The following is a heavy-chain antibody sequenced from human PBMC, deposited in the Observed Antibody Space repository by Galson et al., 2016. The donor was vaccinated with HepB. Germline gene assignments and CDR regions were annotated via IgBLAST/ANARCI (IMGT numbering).Heavy chain of an antibody. J-gene: IGHJ4*02. CDR2: IIPIFDTA. V-gene: IGHV1-69*13. Sequence: SVKVSCKASGGTFSSYAISWVRQAPGQGLEWMGGIIPIFDTANYAQKFQDRVTITADESTNTVYMNLSSLRSEDTAVYYCERLPLDYGDYVDWGQGTLVTVSS. CDR1: GGTFSSYA. CDR3: ERLPLDYGDYVD. D-gene: IGHD4-17*01.